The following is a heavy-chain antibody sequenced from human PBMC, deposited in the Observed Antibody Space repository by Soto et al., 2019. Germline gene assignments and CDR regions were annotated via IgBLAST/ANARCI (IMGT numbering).Heavy chain of an antibody. Sequence: GGSLRLSCAASGFTFSTYAMSWVRQAPGKGLEWVSTVSGSGGSTSYADSVKGRFTISRDNSKNTLYLQMNSLRAEDTAVYYCAKDLGYRYGYNFDYWGQGTLVTVSS. D-gene: IGHD5-18*01. V-gene: IGHV3-23*01. CDR1: GFTFSTYA. J-gene: IGHJ4*02. CDR2: VSGSGGST. CDR3: AKDLGYRYGYNFDY.